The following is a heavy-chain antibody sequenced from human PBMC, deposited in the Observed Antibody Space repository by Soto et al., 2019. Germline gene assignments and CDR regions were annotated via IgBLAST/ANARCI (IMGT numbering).Heavy chain of an antibody. Sequence: PGDSLQRSCKVSAYSFTSYWIGWVLQMPGKALEWMGIIYPGDSDTRYSPSFQGQVTISADKSISTAYLQWSSLKASDTAMYYCAREGIAAATGVYYYDGMDVWGQGTTVTVSS. J-gene: IGHJ6*02. CDR3: AREGIAAATGVYYYDGMDV. D-gene: IGHD6-13*01. CDR2: IYPGDSDT. V-gene: IGHV5-51*01. CDR1: AYSFTSYW.